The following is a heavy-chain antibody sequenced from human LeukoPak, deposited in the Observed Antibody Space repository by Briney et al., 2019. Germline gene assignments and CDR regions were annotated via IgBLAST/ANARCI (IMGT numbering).Heavy chain of an antibody. CDR2: IYYSGST. CDR3: ARDGYCSGGSCYSIEGNYYMDV. CDR1: GGSISSSSYY. D-gene: IGHD2-15*01. V-gene: IGHV4-39*07. J-gene: IGHJ6*03. Sequence: SETLSLTCTVSGGSISSSSYYWGWIRQPPGKGLEWIGSIYYSGSTYYNPSLKSRVTISVDTSKNQFSLKLSSVTAADTAVYYCARDGYCSGGSCYSIEGNYYMDVWGKGTTVTVSS.